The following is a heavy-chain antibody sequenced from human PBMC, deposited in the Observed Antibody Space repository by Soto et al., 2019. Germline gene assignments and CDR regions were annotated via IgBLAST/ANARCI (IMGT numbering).Heavy chain of an antibody. J-gene: IGHJ4*02. CDR1: EFTVSSNY. V-gene: IGHV3-53*01. CDR2: IYSGGST. Sequence: PGGSLRLSCAASEFTVSSNYVNWVRQAPGKGLECVSIIYSGGSTYYADSVKGRFTISRDNSKNTLCLQMNSLRADDTAVYYCASRRGYTYGPPDCWGQGTLVTVSS. D-gene: IGHD5-18*01. CDR3: ASRRGYTYGPPDC.